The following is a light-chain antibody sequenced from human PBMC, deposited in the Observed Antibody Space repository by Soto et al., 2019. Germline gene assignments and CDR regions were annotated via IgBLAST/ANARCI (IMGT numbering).Light chain of an antibody. V-gene: IGLV2-14*01. Sequence: QSALTQHASVSGSPGQSITISCTGTSSDVGGHNFVSWYRQHPGKAPKLMIYEVGNRPSGVSDRFSGSKSGNTASLTISGLQAEDEADYYFCSYTSSITLVFGTGTKLTVL. CDR3: CSYTSSITLV. CDR1: SSDVGGHNF. CDR2: EVG. J-gene: IGLJ1*01.